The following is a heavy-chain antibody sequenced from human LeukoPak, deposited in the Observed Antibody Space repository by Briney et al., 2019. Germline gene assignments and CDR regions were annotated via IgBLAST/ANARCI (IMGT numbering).Heavy chain of an antibody. J-gene: IGHJ4*02. CDR1: GVSISRGGYA. D-gene: IGHD3-9*01. CDR2: IYHSGTT. CDR3: ASQKTYYDILTGYYKTRFDY. Sequence: SETLSLTCAVSGVSISRGGYAWNWIRQPPGKGLEWIAYIYHSGTTYYNPSLKSRATISVDTSKNQFSLKLSSVTAADTAVYYCASQKTYYDILTGYYKTRFDYWGQGTLVTVSS. V-gene: IGHV4-30-2*05.